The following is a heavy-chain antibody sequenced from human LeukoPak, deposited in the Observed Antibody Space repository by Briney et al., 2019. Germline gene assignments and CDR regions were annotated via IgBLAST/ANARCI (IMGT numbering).Heavy chain of an antibody. J-gene: IGHJ1*01. V-gene: IGHV5-51*01. CDR3: ARVRTTRYLWGYFQH. D-gene: IGHD3-9*01. CDR1: GYSFTSYW. CDR2: IYPGDSDT. Sequence: GESLKISCKGSGYSFTSYWIGWVRQMPGKGLEWMGIIYPGDSDTRYSPSFQGQVTISADKSISTAYLQWSSLKASDTAMYYCARVRTTRYLWGYFQHWGQGTLVTVSS.